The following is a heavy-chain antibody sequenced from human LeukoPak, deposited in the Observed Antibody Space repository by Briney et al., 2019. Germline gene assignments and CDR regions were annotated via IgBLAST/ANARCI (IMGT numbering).Heavy chain of an antibody. Sequence: ASVKVSCKASGGTFSSYGISWVRQAPGQGLEWMGWISAYNGNTNYAQKLQGRVTMTTDTSTSTAYMELRSLRSDGTAVYYCARTVYYYGSGSYHYYHMDVWGKGTTVTISS. CDR2: ISAYNGNT. D-gene: IGHD3-10*01. J-gene: IGHJ6*03. V-gene: IGHV1-18*01. CDR3: ARTVYYYGSGSYHYYHMDV. CDR1: GGTFSSYG.